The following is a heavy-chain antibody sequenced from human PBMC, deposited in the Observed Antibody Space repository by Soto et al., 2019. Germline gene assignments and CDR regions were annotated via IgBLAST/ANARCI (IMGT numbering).Heavy chain of an antibody. CDR2: ISYDGSNK. CDR3: ATAPSSSSDSYYYYGMDV. V-gene: IGHV3-30*03. Sequence: GGSLRLSCAASGFTFSSYGMHWVRQAPGKGLEWVAVISYDGSNKYYADSVKGRFTISRDNSKNTLYLQMNSLRAEDTAVYYCATAPSSSSDSYYYYGMDVWGQGTTVTVSS. CDR1: GFTFSSYG. D-gene: IGHD6-6*01. J-gene: IGHJ6*02.